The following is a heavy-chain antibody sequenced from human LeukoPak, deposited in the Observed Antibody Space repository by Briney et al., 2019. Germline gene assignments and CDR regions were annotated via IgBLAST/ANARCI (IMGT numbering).Heavy chain of an antibody. CDR2: ISPTSGTI. V-gene: IGHV3-48*01. D-gene: IGHD6-19*01. J-gene: IGHJ6*03. Sequence: PGGSLRLSCAASGFTFSTYSMNWVRLAPGKGLEWVSYISPTSGTIYYTDSVKGRFTISRDNAKNSLYLQMNSLTVEDTAVYYCARGSSSGWYYSHMDVWGKGTTVIVSS. CDR3: ARGSSSGWYYSHMDV. CDR1: GFTFSTYS.